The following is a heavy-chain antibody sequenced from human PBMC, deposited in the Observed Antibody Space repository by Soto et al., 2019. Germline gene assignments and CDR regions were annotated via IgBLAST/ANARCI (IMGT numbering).Heavy chain of an antibody. CDR1: GYTFTSYA. J-gene: IGHJ4*02. V-gene: IGHV1-3*05. D-gene: IGHD2-8*02. CDR3: ARGDWWLFDY. CDR2: INAGNGNT. Sequence: QVQLVQSGAEEKKPGASVKVSCKASGYTFTSYAIHWVRQAPGQRLEWMGWINAGNGNTKYSQKFKGRVTITRDTSASTAYMELSSLKSEDTGVYYCARGDWWLFDYWGQGTMVTVSS.